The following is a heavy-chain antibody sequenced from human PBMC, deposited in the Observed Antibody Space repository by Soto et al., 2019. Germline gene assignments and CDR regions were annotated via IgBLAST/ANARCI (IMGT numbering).Heavy chain of an antibody. J-gene: IGHJ3*02. Sequence: QVQLQESGPGLVKPSGTLSLTCAVSSGSISSSNWWSWVHQPPGKGLEWIGEIYHSGSTNYNPSLKSRVTISVDKSKTQFSLKLSSVTAADTAVYYCARVGVIAAAGTVVQAFDIWGQGTMVTVSS. CDR1: SGSISSSNW. V-gene: IGHV4-4*02. CDR2: IYHSGST. CDR3: ARVGVIAAAGTVVQAFDI. D-gene: IGHD6-13*01.